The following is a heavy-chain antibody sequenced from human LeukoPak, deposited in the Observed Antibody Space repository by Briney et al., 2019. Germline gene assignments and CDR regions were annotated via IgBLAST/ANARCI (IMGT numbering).Heavy chain of an antibody. CDR1: GASISSGYW. Sequence: PSETLSLTCTVSGASISSGYWSTWVRQPPGKGLKWIGEIHDSGSANCNPSLKSRVTISVDKSKNQFSLNLTSVTAADTAVYYCATRATDGPLWGQGTLVTVSS. D-gene: IGHD5-24*01. J-gene: IGHJ4*02. CDR3: ATRATDGPL. V-gene: IGHV4-4*02. CDR2: IHDSGSA.